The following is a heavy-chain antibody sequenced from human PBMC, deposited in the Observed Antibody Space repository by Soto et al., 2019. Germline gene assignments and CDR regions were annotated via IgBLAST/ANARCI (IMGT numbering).Heavy chain of an antibody. Sequence: EVQLAESGGGLVQPGGSLRLSCAASGFTFSPYWMHWVRQAPGKGLVWVSRINPDGSSTDYADSVKGRFTISRDNAKNTRYRQWNSLRAEDTAVYYCERGGRDSPRGMEAWGQGPTVPVSS. CDR1: GFTFSPYW. D-gene: IGHD5-12*01. CDR3: ERGGRDSPRGMEA. J-gene: IGHJ6*02. V-gene: IGHV3-74*01. CDR2: INPDGSST.